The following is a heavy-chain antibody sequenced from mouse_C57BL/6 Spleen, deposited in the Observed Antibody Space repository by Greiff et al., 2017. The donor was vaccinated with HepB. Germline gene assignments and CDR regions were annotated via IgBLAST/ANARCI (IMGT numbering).Heavy chain of an antibody. CDR3: AREGGSSYVWYFDV. D-gene: IGHD1-1*01. Sequence: EVKLVESGGGLVKPGGSLKLSCAASGFTFSSYAMSWVRQTPEKRLEWVATISDGGSYTYYPDNVKGRFTISRDNAKNNLYLQMSHLKSEDTAMYYCAREGGSSYVWYFDVWGTGTTVTVSS. V-gene: IGHV5-4*01. CDR1: GFTFSSYA. J-gene: IGHJ1*03. CDR2: ISDGGSYT.